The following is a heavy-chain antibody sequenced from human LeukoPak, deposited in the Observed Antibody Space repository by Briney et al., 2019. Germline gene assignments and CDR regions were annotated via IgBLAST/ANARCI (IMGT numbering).Heavy chain of an antibody. CDR3: ARAGYSSSWYPNWFDP. CDR1: GFTFSSYA. J-gene: IGHJ5*02. D-gene: IGHD6-13*01. V-gene: IGHV3-30*01. Sequence: GGSLRLSCAASGFTFSSYAMHWVRQAPGKGLEWVAVISYDGSNKYYADSVKGRFTISRDNSKNTLYLQMNSLRAEDTAVYYCARAGYSSSWYPNWFDPWGQGTLVTVSS. CDR2: ISYDGSNK.